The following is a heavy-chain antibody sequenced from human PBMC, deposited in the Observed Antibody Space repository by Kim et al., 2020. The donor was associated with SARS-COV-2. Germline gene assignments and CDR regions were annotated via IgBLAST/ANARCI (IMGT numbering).Heavy chain of an antibody. V-gene: IGHV1-18*01. Sequence: AQKLQGRVTMTTDTSTSTAYMELRSLRSDDTAVYYCASSFVDTAMTLDYWGQGTLVTVSS. CDR3: ASSFVDTAMTLDY. D-gene: IGHD5-18*01. J-gene: IGHJ4*02.